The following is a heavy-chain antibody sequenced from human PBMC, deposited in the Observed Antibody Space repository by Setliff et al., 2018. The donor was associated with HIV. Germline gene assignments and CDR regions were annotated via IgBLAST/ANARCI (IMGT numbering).Heavy chain of an antibody. CDR2: INPNNGGT. D-gene: IGHD4-17*01. CDR1: GYTFTSDY. J-gene: IGHJ2*01. V-gene: IGHV1-2*02. Sequence: ASVKVSCKASGYTFTSDYIHWVRQAPGQGLEWMGWINPNNGGTNYAQKFQGRVTMTRDTSTSTAYMELRSLRSDDTAVYYCARDLWVYGDHWRGRGCFDLWGRGTLVTVSS. CDR3: ARDLWVYGDHWRGRGCFDL.